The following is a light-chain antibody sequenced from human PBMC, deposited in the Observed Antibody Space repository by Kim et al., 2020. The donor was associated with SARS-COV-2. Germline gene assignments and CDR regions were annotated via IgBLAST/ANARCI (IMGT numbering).Light chain of an antibody. CDR3: QSADSSGTYVV. J-gene: IGLJ2*01. Sequence: PGQTARITCSGDALPKQYAYWYQQRPGQAPVLVICKDSERPSGIPERFSGSSSGTTVTLTISGVQAEDEADYYCQSADSSGTYVVFGGGTQLTVL. CDR2: KDS. V-gene: IGLV3-25*03. CDR1: ALPKQY.